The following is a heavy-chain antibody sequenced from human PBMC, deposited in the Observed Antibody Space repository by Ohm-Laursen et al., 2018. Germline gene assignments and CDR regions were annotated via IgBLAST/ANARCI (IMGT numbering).Heavy chain of an antibody. D-gene: IGHD2-8*01. CDR3: ARPYCTTGVCQYYFDY. CDR2: ISSSGSTI. CDR1: GFTFSDYY. J-gene: IGHJ4*02. V-gene: IGHV3-11*01. Sequence: SLRLSCSASGFTFSDYYMTWIRQAPGKGLEWVSYISSSGSTIFYADSVKGRFTISRDNAKNSLHLQMNSLRAEDTAAYYCARPYCTTGVCQYYFDYWGQGTLVTVSS.